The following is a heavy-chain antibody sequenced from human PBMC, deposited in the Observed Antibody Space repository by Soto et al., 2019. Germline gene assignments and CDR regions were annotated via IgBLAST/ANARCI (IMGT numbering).Heavy chain of an antibody. CDR2: INHSGST. J-gene: IGHJ4*02. CDR1: GGSFSGYY. V-gene: IGHV4-34*01. D-gene: IGHD3-9*01. CDR3: ARDKDLRPTDWAY. Sequence: SETLSLTCAVYGGSFSGYYWSWIRQPPGKGLEWIGEINHSGSTNYNPSLKSRATISVDTSKNQFSLTLISVTAADTAVYYCARDKDLRPTDWAYWGQGIQVTVSS.